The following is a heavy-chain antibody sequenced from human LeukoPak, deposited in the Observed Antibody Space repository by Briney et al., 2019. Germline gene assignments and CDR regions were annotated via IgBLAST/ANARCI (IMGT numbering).Heavy chain of an antibody. Sequence: PSETLSLTCTVSNGSISSGSYYWSWIRQPAGKGLEWIGRMYISGGTDYNPSLKSRVTISVDTSKNQFSLNLTSVTAADTAVYYCASWSGYSRDTRGYYYMDVWGKGTTVTVSS. V-gene: IGHV4-61*02. CDR2: MYISGGT. CDR3: ASWSGYSRDTRGYYYMDV. J-gene: IGHJ6*03. D-gene: IGHD3-3*01. CDR1: NGSISSGSYY.